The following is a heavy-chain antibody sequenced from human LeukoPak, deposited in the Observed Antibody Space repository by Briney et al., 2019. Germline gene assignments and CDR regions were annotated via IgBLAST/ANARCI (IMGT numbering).Heavy chain of an antibody. CDR1: GFTFSSYS. CDR3: ASGRPYGDYVGDAFDI. V-gene: IGHV3-21*01. J-gene: IGHJ3*02. CDR2: ISSSSSYI. Sequence: GGSLRLSCAASGFTFSSYSMNWVRQAPGKGLEWVSSISSSSSYIYYADSVKGRFTISRDNAKNSLYLQMNSLRAEDTAVYYCASGRPYGDYVGDAFDIWGQGTMVTVSS. D-gene: IGHD4-17*01.